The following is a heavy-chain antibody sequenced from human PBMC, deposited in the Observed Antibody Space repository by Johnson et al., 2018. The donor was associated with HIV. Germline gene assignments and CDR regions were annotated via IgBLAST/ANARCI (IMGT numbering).Heavy chain of an antibody. Sequence: VQLVESGGGLAQPGRSLRLSCAASGFMFDDYAMHWVRQGPGKGLEWVSGINWNGGSTGYVDSMKGRFTISRDNAKNAVYLQMNSLRAEDTALYYCARDVGGWGYRHAFDMWGQGTMVIVSS. CDR2: INWNGGST. J-gene: IGHJ3*02. D-gene: IGHD5-12*01. CDR1: GFMFDDYA. V-gene: IGHV3-9*01. CDR3: ARDVGGWGYRHAFDM.